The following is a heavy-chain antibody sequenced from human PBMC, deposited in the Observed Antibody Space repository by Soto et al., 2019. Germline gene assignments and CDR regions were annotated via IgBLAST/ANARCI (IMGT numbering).Heavy chain of an antibody. Sequence: PSWTLSLTGTVSGGSISSYYWSWIRQPPGKGLEWIGYIYYSGSTNYNPSLKSRVTISVDTSKNQFSLKLSSVTAADTAVYYCARARRYNWNYVEDYWGQGTLVTASS. CDR1: GGSISSYY. CDR2: IYYSGST. J-gene: IGHJ4*02. D-gene: IGHD1-7*01. CDR3: ARARRYNWNYVEDY. V-gene: IGHV4-59*01.